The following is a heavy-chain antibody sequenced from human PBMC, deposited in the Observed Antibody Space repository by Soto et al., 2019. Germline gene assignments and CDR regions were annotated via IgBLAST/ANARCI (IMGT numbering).Heavy chain of an antibody. CDR1: GDSVSSNSAA. Sequence: SQTLSLTCAISGDSVSSNSAAWNWIRQSPSRCLEWLGRTYYRSKWYNDYAVSVKSRITINPDTSKNQFSLQLNSVTPEDTAVYYCARTGREYRSSWYGGGYYYYGMDVWGQGTTVTV. CDR3: ARTGREYRSSWYGGGYYYYGMDV. V-gene: IGHV6-1*01. D-gene: IGHD6-13*01. CDR2: TYYRSKWYN. J-gene: IGHJ6*02.